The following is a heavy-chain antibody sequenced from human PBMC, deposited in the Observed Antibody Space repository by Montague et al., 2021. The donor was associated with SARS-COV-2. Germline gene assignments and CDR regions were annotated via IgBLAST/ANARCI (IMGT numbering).Heavy chain of an antibody. Sequence: SETLSLTCSVSGEPISGFFWSWFLQPAGKDLVWIVRIYPRGGTAYNPSLVSRVTMLVDTSKNHFSLKVNSVTAADTAMYYCARGVVAAPPVVDYWGRGTLVTVSS. CDR2: IYPRGGT. CDR3: ARGVVAAPPVVDY. V-gene: IGHV4-4*07. CDR1: GEPISGFF. J-gene: IGHJ4*02. D-gene: IGHD2-15*01.